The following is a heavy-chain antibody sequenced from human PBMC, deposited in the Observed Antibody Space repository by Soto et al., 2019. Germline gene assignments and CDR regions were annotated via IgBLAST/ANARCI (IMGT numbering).Heavy chain of an antibody. Sequence: ASVKVSCKVSGYTFTNYEISWVRQASGQGLEWMGWMNPGSGNTGYAHKFQGRVTMTRNMSISTAYMELSRLASDDTAIYYCARMASSGSLNWFDPWGKGTLVTASS. CDR2: MNPGSGNT. D-gene: IGHD3-10*01. J-gene: IGHJ5*02. V-gene: IGHV1-8*01. CDR1: GYTFTNYE. CDR3: ARMASSGSLNWFDP.